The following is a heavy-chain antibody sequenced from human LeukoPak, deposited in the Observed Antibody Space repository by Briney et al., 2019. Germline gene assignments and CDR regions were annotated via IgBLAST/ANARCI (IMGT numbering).Heavy chain of an antibody. CDR2: IYYSGST. Sequence: PSETLSLTCAVYGGSFSGYYWSWIRQPPGKGLEWIGYIYYSGSTNYNPSLKSRVTISVDTSKNQFSLKLSSVTAADTAVYYCARRASGATFDYWGQGTLVTVSS. D-gene: IGHD3-10*01. CDR3: ARRASGATFDY. CDR1: GGSFSGYY. V-gene: IGHV4-59*08. J-gene: IGHJ4*02.